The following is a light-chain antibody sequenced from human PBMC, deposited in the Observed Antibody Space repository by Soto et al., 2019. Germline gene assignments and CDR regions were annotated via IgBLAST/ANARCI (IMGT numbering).Light chain of an antibody. CDR2: DAS. Sequence: ETVLTQSPATLSLSPGERATLSCRASQSVSSYLAWYQQKPGQAPRLLIYDASNRATGIPARFSGSGSGTDFTLTISSLEPEDFAVDYCQHRSNWPLTFGGGTKVEIK. J-gene: IGKJ4*01. CDR1: QSVSSY. CDR3: QHRSNWPLT. V-gene: IGKV3-11*01.